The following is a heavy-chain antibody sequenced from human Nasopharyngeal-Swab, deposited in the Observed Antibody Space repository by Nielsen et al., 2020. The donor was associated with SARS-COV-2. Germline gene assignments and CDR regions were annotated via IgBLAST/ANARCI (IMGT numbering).Heavy chain of an antibody. D-gene: IGHD4-17*01. Sequence: PGKGLEWVAFIAHDASNEYYGDSVKGRFSISRDSSKNTLYLQMDSLRGEDTAVYYCARDAPAHYGAFYWGQGTLVTVSS. J-gene: IGHJ4*02. CDR3: ARDAPAHYGAFY. CDR2: IAHDASNE. V-gene: IGHV3-30*03.